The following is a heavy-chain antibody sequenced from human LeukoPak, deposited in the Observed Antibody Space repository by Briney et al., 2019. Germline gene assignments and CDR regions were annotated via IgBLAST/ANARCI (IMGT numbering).Heavy chain of an antibody. J-gene: IGHJ4*02. Sequence: ASVKVPCKASGYTFTGYYMHWVRQAPGQGLEWMGWINPNSGGTNYAQKFQGRVTMTRDTSVSTAYMELSRLRSDDTAVYYCARDIERERGGYYFDYWGQGTLVTVSS. CDR3: ARDIERERGGYYFDY. D-gene: IGHD3-16*01. CDR2: INPNSGGT. V-gene: IGHV1-2*02. CDR1: GYTFTGYY.